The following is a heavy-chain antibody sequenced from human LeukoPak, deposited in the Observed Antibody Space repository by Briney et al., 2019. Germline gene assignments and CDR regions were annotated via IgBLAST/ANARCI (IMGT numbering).Heavy chain of an antibody. Sequence: PSETLSLTCTVSGYSISTGYYWDWIRQPPGKGLEWIGTFYHGGSTYYNPSLKSRVTISVDTSKNQFSLNLTSVTAADTAVYYCAREGIAVAVHNWFDPWGQGTLVTVSS. CDR2: FYHGGST. J-gene: IGHJ5*02. D-gene: IGHD6-19*01. CDR1: GYSISTGYY. CDR3: AREGIAVAVHNWFDP. V-gene: IGHV4-38-2*02.